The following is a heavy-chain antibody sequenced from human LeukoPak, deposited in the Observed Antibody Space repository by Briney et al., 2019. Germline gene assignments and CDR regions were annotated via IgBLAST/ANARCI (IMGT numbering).Heavy chain of an antibody. D-gene: IGHD5-18*01. Sequence: GGSLRLSCAASGFTFSSYGMHWVRQAPGKGLEWVAVISYDGSNKYYADSVKGRFTISRDNSKNTLYLQMNSLRAEDTAVYYCAREPQLWLDYWGQGTLVTVSS. CDR3: AREPQLWLDY. J-gene: IGHJ4*02. V-gene: IGHV3-30*03. CDR2: ISYDGSNK. CDR1: GFTFSSYG.